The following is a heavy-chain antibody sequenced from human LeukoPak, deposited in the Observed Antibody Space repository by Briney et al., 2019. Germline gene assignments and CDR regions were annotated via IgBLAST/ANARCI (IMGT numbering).Heavy chain of an antibody. D-gene: IGHD3-9*01. V-gene: IGHV4-34*01. Sequence: PSETLSLTCAVYGASFSGYYWSWIRHPPGKGLEESGEINHSGSTNYNPSLKSRVTISVDTSKNQFSLKLSSVPAADTAVYYCARGYYDILTGYLPLNWFDPWGQGTLVTVSS. J-gene: IGHJ5*02. CDR1: GASFSGYY. CDR2: INHSGST. CDR3: ARGYYDILTGYLPLNWFDP.